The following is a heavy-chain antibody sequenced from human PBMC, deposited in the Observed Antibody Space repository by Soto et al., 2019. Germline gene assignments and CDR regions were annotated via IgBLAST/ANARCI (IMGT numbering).Heavy chain of an antibody. D-gene: IGHD5-12*01. CDR1: GYTFSNYG. J-gene: IGHJ4*02. Sequence: QVQLVQSGAEVKKPGASVKVSCKASGYTFSNYGISWVRQAPGQGLEWMGWISAYNGNIKFAQNFQGRVTITADESTSTVYMELSSLTSGDTAVYYCARERGGYNRGDFEFWGQGTLVTVSS. CDR2: ISAYNGNI. V-gene: IGHV1-18*01. CDR3: ARERGGYNRGDFEF.